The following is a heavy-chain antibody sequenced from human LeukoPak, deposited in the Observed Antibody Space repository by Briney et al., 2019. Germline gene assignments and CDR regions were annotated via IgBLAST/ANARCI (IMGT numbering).Heavy chain of an antibody. Sequence: GGSLRLSCAASGFTVSSNYMSWVRQAPGKGLEWVSVIYSGGSTYYADSVKGRFTISRDNSKNTLYLQMNSLRAEDTAVYYCARASRGLIQYYFDYWGQGTLVTVSS. D-gene: IGHD3-16*02. J-gene: IGHJ4*02. CDR2: IYSGGST. CDR3: ARASRGLIQYYFDY. V-gene: IGHV3-66*01. CDR1: GFTVSSNY.